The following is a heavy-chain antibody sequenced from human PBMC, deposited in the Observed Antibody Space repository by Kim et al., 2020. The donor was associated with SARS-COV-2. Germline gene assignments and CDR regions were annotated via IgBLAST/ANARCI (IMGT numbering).Heavy chain of an antibody. Sequence: ASVKVSCKASGYRFAGHYMHWVRQAPGQGLEWMGRINPHTGGSDYAQKFQGRVTVTRDTAINTPYLDLNRLRFDDTAVYYCARGSIAVAGSFYFYGMDVWGQGTTVTVSS. CDR1: GYRFAGHY. J-gene: IGHJ6*02. V-gene: IGHV1-2*06. CDR2: INPHTGGS. D-gene: IGHD6-19*01. CDR3: ARGSIAVAGSFYFYGMDV.